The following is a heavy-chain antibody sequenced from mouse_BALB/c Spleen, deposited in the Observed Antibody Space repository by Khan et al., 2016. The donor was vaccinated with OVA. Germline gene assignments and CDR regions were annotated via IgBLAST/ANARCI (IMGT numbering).Heavy chain of an antibody. V-gene: IGHV2-6-4*01. CDR2: IWGGGGT. J-gene: IGHJ4*01. Sequence: VELVESGPGLVAPSQSLSITCTVSGFSVSRYNIHWIRQAPGKGLEWLGMIWGGGGTDYNPNLKSRLNISKDNSKSQVFLKMNSLQTDDIAMYYCARAYYRYDGYYAMDYWGQGTSVTVSS. CDR3: ARAYYRYDGYYAMDY. CDR1: GFSVSRYN. D-gene: IGHD2-14*01.